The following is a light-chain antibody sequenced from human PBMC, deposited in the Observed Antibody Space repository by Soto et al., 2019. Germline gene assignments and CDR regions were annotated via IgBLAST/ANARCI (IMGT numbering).Light chain of an antibody. CDR1: SSNIGTNT. Sequence: QSVLTQPPSASGTPGQRVTISCSGSSSNIGTNTVNWYQQFPGTAPELLIYSNDQRPSGVPDRFSGSKSGTSASLALGGLQSDDEADYYCAVWDGSLNGWVFGGGTKLTVL. J-gene: IGLJ3*02. V-gene: IGLV1-44*01. CDR3: AVWDGSLNGWV. CDR2: SND.